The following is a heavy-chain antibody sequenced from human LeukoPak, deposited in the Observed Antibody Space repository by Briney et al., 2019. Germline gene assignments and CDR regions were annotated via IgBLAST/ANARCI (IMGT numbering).Heavy chain of an antibody. J-gene: IGHJ3*02. CDR1: GYTFTSYA. CDR2: INAGNGNT. Sequence: EASVKVSCKASGYTFTSYAMHWVRQAPGQRLEWMGWINAGNGNTKYSQKFQGRVTITRDTSASTVYMELSSLRSEDTAVYYCARDGIYGDCDIWGQGTMVTVSS. V-gene: IGHV1-3*01. CDR3: ARDGIYGDCDI. D-gene: IGHD4-17*01.